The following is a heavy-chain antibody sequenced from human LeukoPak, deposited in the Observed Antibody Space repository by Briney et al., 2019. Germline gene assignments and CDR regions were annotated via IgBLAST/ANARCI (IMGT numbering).Heavy chain of an antibody. CDR3: ARDSGSFDY. CDR1: GGFISSYY. D-gene: IGHD3-10*01. CDR2: IYYSGST. Sequence: SETLSLTCTVSGGFISSYYWSWIRQPPGKGLEWIGYIYYSGSTNYNPSLKSRVTISVDTSKNQFSLKLSSVTAADTAVYYCARDSGSFDYWGQGTLVTVSS. V-gene: IGHV4-59*01. J-gene: IGHJ4*02.